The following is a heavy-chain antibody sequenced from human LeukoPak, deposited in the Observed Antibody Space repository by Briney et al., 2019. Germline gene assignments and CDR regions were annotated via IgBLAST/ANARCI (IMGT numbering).Heavy chain of an antibody. Sequence: RSETLSLTCTVSGGSIRSYYWSWIRQPPGRGLEWIGYIYYSGSTNYSPSLKSRVTTSLDTSKNHFSLKLSSVTTADTAVYYCARHDYGDYPPDYGGQGTQVTVSS. D-gene: IGHD4-17*01. V-gene: IGHV4-59*01. CDR3: ARHDYGDYPPDY. CDR1: GGSIRSYY. CDR2: IYYSGST. J-gene: IGHJ4*02.